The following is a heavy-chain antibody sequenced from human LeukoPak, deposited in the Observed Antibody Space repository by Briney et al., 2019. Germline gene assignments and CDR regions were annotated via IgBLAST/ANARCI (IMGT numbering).Heavy chain of an antibody. CDR1: GGSFSGYY. V-gene: IGHV4-34*01. CDR2: INHSGST. J-gene: IGHJ6*02. D-gene: IGHD2-15*01. CDR3: ARVVPSHCSGGSCYYYGMDV. Sequence: SETLSLTCAVYGGSFSGYYWSWIRQPPGKGLEWIGEINHSGSTNYNPSLKSRVTISVDTSKNQFSLKLSSVTAADTAVYYCARVVPSHCSGGSCYYYGMDVWGQGTTVTVSS.